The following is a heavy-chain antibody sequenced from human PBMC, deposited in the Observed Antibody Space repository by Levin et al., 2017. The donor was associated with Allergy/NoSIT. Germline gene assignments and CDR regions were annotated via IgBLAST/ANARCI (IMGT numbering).Heavy chain of an antibody. CDR3: ARPGGYGGNSEGFDY. Sequence: GGSLRLSCKGSGYSFTSYWIGWVRQMPGKGLEWMGIIYPGDSDTRYSPSFQGQVTISADKSISTAYLQWSSLKASDTAMYYCARPGGYGGNSEGFDYWGQGTLVTVSS. D-gene: IGHD4-23*01. J-gene: IGHJ4*02. V-gene: IGHV5-51*01. CDR2: IYPGDSDT. CDR1: GYSFTSYW.